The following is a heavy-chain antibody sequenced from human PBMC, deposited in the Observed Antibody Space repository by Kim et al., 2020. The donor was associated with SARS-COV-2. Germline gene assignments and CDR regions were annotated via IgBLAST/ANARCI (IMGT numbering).Heavy chain of an antibody. J-gene: IGHJ4*02. CDR2: MYPGDSDI. Sequence: GESLKISCKASGYRFSFYWIGWVRQMPGKGLEWMGIMYPGDSDIRYSPSFDGQVTISADKSTSTAYLQWSSLKASDTDIYYCARQAYGDYTHVDYWGQGTLVTVSS. CDR1: GYRFSFYW. V-gene: IGHV5-51*01. CDR3: ARQAYGDYTHVDY. D-gene: IGHD4-17*01.